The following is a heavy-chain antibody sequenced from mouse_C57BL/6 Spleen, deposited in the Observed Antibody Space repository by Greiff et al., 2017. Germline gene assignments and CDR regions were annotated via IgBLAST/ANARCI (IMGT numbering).Heavy chain of an antibody. CDR1: GYTFTGYF. CDR2: INPSNGDT. Sequence: VQLQQSGPELVKPGASVKISCKASGYTFTGYFMHWVKQSPGKSLEWIGRINPSNGDTFYNQKFKGKATLTVDKSSSTAHMEILSLTSEDFAFYYFARGGNYCSSPHYDFDDWGTGTTVTVAS. V-gene: IGHV1-37*01. CDR3: ARGGNYCSSPHYDFDD. J-gene: IGHJ1*03. D-gene: IGHD1-1*01.